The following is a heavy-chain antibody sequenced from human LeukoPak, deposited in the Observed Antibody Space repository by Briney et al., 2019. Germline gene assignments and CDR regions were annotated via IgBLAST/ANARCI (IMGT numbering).Heavy chain of an antibody. D-gene: IGHD5-18*01. CDR1: GGSFSGYY. CDR3: ASGRGYSYGGFDY. J-gene: IGHJ4*02. Sequence: SETLSLTCAVYGGSFSGYYWSWIRQPPGKGLEWIGEINHSGSTNYNPSLKSRVTLSVDTSKNQFSLKLSSVTAADTAVYYCASGRGYSYGGFDYWGQGTLVTVSS. CDR2: INHSGST. V-gene: IGHV4-34*01.